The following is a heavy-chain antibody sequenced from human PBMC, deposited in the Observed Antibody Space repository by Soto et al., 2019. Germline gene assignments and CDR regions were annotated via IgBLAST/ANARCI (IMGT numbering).Heavy chain of an antibody. CDR1: GGSISSYY. Sequence: PSETLSLTCTVSGGSISSYYWSWTRQPAGKGLEWIGRIYTSGSTNYNPSLKSRVTMSVDTSKNQFSLKLSSVTAADTAVYHCARDGAVNDYGDYDYYYYGMDVWGQGTTVTVSS. CDR3: ARDGAVNDYGDYDYYYYGMDV. V-gene: IGHV4-4*07. CDR2: IYTSGST. D-gene: IGHD4-17*01. J-gene: IGHJ6*02.